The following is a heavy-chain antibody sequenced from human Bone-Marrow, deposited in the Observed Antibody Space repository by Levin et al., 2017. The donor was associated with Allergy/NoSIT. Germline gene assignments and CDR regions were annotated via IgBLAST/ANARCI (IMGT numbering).Heavy chain of an antibody. CDR3: AREVPRSMTTAPPTAFDI. CDR1: GDSIRGGSYY. V-gene: IGHV4-31*03. D-gene: IGHD4-17*01. J-gene: IGHJ3*02. CDR2: IYYSGNT. Sequence: SETLSLTCTVSGDSIRGGSYYWSWIRQHPGKALEWIGYIYYSGNTYYNPSLRSRLSMSVDTSQNHFSLTLTSVTAADTAVYFCAREVPRSMTTAPPTAFDIWGQGTMVIVSA.